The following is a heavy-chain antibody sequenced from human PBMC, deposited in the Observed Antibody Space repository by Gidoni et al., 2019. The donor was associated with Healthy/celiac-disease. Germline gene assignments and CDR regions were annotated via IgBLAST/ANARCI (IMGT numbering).Heavy chain of an antibody. J-gene: IGHJ5*02. D-gene: IGHD6-13*01. Sequence: QVQLVESGGGVVQTGRSLRLSCAASGFTFSSYGMHWVRQAPGKGLEWVAVISYDGSNKYYADSVKGRFTISRDNSKNTLYLQMNSLRAEDTAVYYCAKSWGDIAAAGTVDPWGQGTLVTVSS. CDR1: GFTFSSYG. CDR3: AKSWGDIAAAGTVDP. V-gene: IGHV3-30*18. CDR2: ISYDGSNK.